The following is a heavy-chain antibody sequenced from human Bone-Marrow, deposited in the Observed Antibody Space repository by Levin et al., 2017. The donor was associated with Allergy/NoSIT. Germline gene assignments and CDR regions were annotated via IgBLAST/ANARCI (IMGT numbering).Heavy chain of an antibody. V-gene: IGHV3-23*01. D-gene: IGHD6-6*01. J-gene: IGHJ4*02. CDR1: GFTFSSYS. CDR3: AKKEYSSSSFFDY. CDR2: IIGSGGLT. Sequence: GGSLRLSCAASGFTFSSYSMSWVRQAPGKGLEWVSAIIGSGGLTYYADSVKGRFTISRDNSKDTLYLQMNSLRAEDTAVYYCAKKEYSSSSFFDYWGQGTLVTVSS.